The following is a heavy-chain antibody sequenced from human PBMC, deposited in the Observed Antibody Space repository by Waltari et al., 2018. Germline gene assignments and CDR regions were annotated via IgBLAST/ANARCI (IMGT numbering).Heavy chain of an antibody. V-gene: IGHV4-39*01. CDR1: GGSISRSSYY. Sequence: QLQLQESGPGLVKPSETLSLTCTVSGGSISRSSYYWCWIRQPPGKGLEWIGILYYSGSTYYNPSLKSRVTISVDTSKNQFSLKLSSVTAADTAVYYCARVHRGNLGDAFDIWGQGTMVTVSS. CDR2: LYYSGST. D-gene: IGHD2-21*02. J-gene: IGHJ3*02. CDR3: ARVHRGNLGDAFDI.